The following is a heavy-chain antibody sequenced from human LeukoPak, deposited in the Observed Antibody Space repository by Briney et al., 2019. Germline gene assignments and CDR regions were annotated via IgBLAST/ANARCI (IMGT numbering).Heavy chain of an antibody. D-gene: IGHD5-12*01. CDR1: RGSISGSIRSYY. CDR3: ARIPLGYSGAYYFDY. J-gene: IGHJ4*02. Sequence: SETLSLTCTVSRGSISGSIRSYYWSWLRQPPGKGLEWIGYISSSGSVNDNPSLRSRVTISVDTSKNQFFLSLSSVSAADTAAYYCARIPLGYSGAYYFDYWGQGTLVPVSP. CDR2: ISSSGSV. V-gene: IGHV4-4*09.